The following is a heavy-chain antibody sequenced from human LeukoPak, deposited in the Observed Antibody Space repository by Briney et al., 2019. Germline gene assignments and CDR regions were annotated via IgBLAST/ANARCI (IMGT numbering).Heavy chain of an antibody. CDR1: GGSVSSYY. CDR3: ARRNSGYYYSFDY. V-gene: IGHV4-59*08. D-gene: IGHD3-22*01. J-gene: IGHJ4*02. Sequence: SETLSLTCTVSGGSVSSYYWTWVRQPPGKGPEWIGYIHYSGSTNYNPSLESRVSISIDTSKNQFSLKLSSVTAADTAVYYCARRNSGYYYSFDYWGQGTWSPSPQ. CDR2: IHYSGST.